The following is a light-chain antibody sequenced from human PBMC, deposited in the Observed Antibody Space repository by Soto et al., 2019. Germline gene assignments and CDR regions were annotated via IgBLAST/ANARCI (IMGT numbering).Light chain of an antibody. CDR2: VAS. CDR3: QQYDNSPLT. V-gene: IGKV3-20*01. Sequence: EIVLTQSPGTLSLSPGERATLSCRASQSVSSSYLVWYQQKPGQAPRLLIYVASSRAAGIPDRFSGSRSGTDFTLTISRLEPEDFAVYYCQQYDNSPLTFGGGTKVEIK. J-gene: IGKJ4*01. CDR1: QSVSSSY.